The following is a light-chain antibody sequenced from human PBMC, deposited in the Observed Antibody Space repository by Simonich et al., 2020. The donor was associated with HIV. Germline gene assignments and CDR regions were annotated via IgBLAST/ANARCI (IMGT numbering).Light chain of an antibody. V-gene: IGLV5-45*01. CDR1: SGINVITYR. J-gene: IGLJ3*02. CDR2: YKSDSDK. CDR3: MIWHSSAWV. Sequence: QAVLTQPASLSASPGASASLTCTLRSGINVITYRIYWYQQKPGSPPQYLLTYKSDSDKQQGSGVPSRFSGSQDASANAGILLISGLQSEDEADYYCMIWHSSAWVFGGGTKLTVL.